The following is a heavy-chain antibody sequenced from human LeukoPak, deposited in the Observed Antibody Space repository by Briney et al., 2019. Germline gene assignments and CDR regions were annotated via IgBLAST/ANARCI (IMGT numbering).Heavy chain of an antibody. Sequence: SETLSLTCAVYGGSFSGYYWSWIRQPPGKGLEWIGEINHSGSTNYNPSLKSRVTISVDTSKNQFSLKLSSVTAADTAVYYCARVEGDFWSGYYYYFDYWGQGTLVTVSS. CDR2: INHSGST. CDR1: GGSFSGYY. CDR3: ARVEGDFWSGYYYYFDY. V-gene: IGHV4-34*01. J-gene: IGHJ4*02. D-gene: IGHD3-3*01.